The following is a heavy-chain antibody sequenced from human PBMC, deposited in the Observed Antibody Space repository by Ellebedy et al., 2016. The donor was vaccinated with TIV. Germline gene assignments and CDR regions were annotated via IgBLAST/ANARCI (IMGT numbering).Heavy chain of an antibody. CDR3: AKEKYYYDSSGYLT. V-gene: IGHV3-30*18. CDR2: ISYDGSNK. J-gene: IGHJ5*02. Sequence: GGSLRLXXAASGFTFSSYGMHWVRQAPGKGLEWVAVISYDGSNKYYADSVKGRFTISRDNSKNTLYLQMNSLRAEDTAVYYCAKEKYYYDSSGYLTWGQGTLVTVSS. CDR1: GFTFSSYG. D-gene: IGHD3-22*01.